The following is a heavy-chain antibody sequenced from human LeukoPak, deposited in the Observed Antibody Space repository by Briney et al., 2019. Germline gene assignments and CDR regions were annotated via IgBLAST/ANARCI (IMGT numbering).Heavy chain of an antibody. D-gene: IGHD1-26*01. CDR2: ISGSGGST. J-gene: IGHJ4*02. V-gene: IGHV3-23*01. CDR1: GFTFSSHA. CDR3: ATARGNSGSYYEDRMLYYFDY. Sequence: GGSLRLSCAASGFTFSSHAMSWVRQAPGKGLEWVSAISGSGGSTYYADSVKGRFTISRDNSKNTLYLQMNSLRAEDTAVYYCATARGNSGSYYEDRMLYYFDYWGQGTLVTVSS.